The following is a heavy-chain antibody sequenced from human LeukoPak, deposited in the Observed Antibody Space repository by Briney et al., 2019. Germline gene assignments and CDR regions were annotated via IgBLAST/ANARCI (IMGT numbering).Heavy chain of an antibody. Sequence: GGSLRLSCAASGFTFSSYAMPWVRQAPGKGLEWVAVISYDGSNKYYADSVKGRFTISRDNSKNTLYLQMNSLRAEDTAVYYCARDTQLGYCSGGSCYQGDFDYWGQGTLVTVSS. CDR1: GFTFSSYA. V-gene: IGHV3-30-3*01. D-gene: IGHD2-15*01. CDR3: ARDTQLGYCSGGSCYQGDFDY. CDR2: ISYDGSNK. J-gene: IGHJ4*02.